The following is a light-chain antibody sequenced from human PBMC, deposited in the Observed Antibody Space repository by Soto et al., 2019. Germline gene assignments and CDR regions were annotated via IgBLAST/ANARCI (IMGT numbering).Light chain of an antibody. V-gene: IGKV3-11*01. CDR1: QSVSSY. J-gene: IGKJ4*01. CDR2: DAS. CDR3: QQRGNWPPT. Sequence: EIVLTQSPATLSLSPGERATLSCRASQSVSSYLAWYQQKPGQAPRLLIYDASNRATGIPARFSGSGSGTDFTLTISSPEPEDFAVYYCQQRGNWPPTFGGGTKVEIK.